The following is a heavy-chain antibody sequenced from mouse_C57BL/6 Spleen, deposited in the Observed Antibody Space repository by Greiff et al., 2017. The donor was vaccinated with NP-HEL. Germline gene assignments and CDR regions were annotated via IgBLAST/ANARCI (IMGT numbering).Heavy chain of an antibody. V-gene: IGHV1-53*01. D-gene: IGHD1-1*01. J-gene: IGHJ2*01. CDR3: ARWYSPDYYGSSYGDY. CDR2: INPSNGGT. Sequence: QVQLKQPGTELVKPGASVKLSCKASGYTFTSYWMHWVKQRPGQGLEWIGNINPSNGGTNYNEKFKSKATLTVDKSSSTAYMQLSSLTSEDSAVYYCARWYSPDYYGSSYGDYWGQGTTLTVSS. CDR1: GYTFTSYW.